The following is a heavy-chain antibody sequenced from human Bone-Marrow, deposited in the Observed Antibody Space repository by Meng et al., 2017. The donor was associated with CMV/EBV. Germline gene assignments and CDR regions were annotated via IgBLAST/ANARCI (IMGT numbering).Heavy chain of an antibody. CDR3: ATSPGYPRQFGY. CDR1: GGSVSSDSYY. D-gene: IGHD3-10*01. V-gene: IGHV4-61*01. J-gene: IGHJ4*02. CDR2: IHYSGSP. Sequence: VSGGSVSSDSYYWSWIRQPPGKGLESIGFIHYSGSPNYNPSLMSRVTISLDTSKNQFSLTLSSVTAADTAVYYCATSPGYPRQFGYWGQGTLVTVSS.